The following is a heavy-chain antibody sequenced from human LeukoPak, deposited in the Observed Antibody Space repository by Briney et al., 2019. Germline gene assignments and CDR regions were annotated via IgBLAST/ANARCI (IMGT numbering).Heavy chain of an antibody. CDR3: ASQYYDSSTERDY. D-gene: IGHD3-22*01. J-gene: IGHJ4*02. Sequence: PSETLSLTCTVSGGSISSYYWSWIRQPPGKGLEWIGYIYHSGSTYYNPSLKSRVTISVDRSKNQFSLKLSSVTAADTAVYYCASQYYDSSTERDYWGQGTLVTVSS. CDR2: IYHSGST. CDR1: GGSISSYY. V-gene: IGHV4-59*12.